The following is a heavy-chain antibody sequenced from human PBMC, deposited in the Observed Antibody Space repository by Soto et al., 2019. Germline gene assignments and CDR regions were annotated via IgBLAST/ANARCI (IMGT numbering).Heavy chain of an antibody. J-gene: IGHJ4*02. CDR1: GFTFSSYA. CDR3: AQYLGHYDILTCYPPFGY. D-gene: IGHD3-9*01. V-gene: IGHV3-23*01. Sequence: HPDGSLRLSGAASGFTFSSYAMRWVRQAPWQGLEWVSAVSRSGGNTYYADSGQCRFTISRDNSKNTLYLQMNSLRDEDTAAYDSAQYLGHYDILTCYPPFGYWRQ. CDR2: VSRSGGNT.